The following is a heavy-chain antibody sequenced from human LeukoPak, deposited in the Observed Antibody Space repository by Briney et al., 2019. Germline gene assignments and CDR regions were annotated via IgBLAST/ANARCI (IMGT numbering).Heavy chain of an antibody. J-gene: IGHJ4*02. D-gene: IGHD1-26*01. CDR1: GGTFSSYA. Sequence: SVKVPCKASGGTFSSYAISWVRQAPGQGLEWMGGIIPIFGTANYAQKFQGRVTITADESTSTAYMELSSLRSEDTAVYYCARGTVGETGLFDYWGQGTLVTVSS. V-gene: IGHV1-69*13. CDR3: ARGTVGETGLFDY. CDR2: IIPIFGTA.